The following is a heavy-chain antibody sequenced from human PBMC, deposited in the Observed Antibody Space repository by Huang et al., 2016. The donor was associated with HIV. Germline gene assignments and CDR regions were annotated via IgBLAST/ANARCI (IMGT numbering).Heavy chain of an antibody. Sequence: QVQLVQSGAEVRKPGSSVKVSCRASGGSFNNFGINWVRQAPGQGLEWRGGRIPRFGTRNDAQRFKDRVTITADETTGVVHLEVTSLRSDDTAVYFCAKRGGAWGSPYAFDLWGPGTMVTVSS. V-gene: IGHV1-69*13. J-gene: IGHJ3*01. CDR3: AKRGGAWGSPYAFDL. D-gene: IGHD3-16*01. CDR1: GGSFNNFG. CDR2: RIPRFGTR.